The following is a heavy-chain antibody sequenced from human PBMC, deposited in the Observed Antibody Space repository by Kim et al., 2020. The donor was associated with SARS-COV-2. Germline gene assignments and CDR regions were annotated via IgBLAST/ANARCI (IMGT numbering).Heavy chain of an antibody. V-gene: IGHV3-74*01. J-gene: IGHJ4*02. D-gene: IGHD3-10*01. CDR3: ARVGRKILGAGDLDY. Sequence: DSVKSRFTISRDNAKNTLYLRMSSLRAEDTAMYYCARVGRKILGAGDLDYWGQGTLVTVSS.